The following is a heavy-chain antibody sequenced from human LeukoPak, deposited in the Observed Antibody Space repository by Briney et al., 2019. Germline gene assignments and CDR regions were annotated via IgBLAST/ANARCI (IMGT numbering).Heavy chain of an antibody. J-gene: IGHJ6*02. CDR3: ARGGYGDYYYYYGMDV. V-gene: IGHV4-59*01. Sequence: SETLSLTCTVSGGSISSYYWSWIRQPPGKGLEWIGYIYYSGSTNYNPSLKSRVTISVDTSKNQFSLKLSSVTAADTAVYYRARGGYGDYYYYYGMDVWGQGTTVTVSS. CDR2: IYYSGST. CDR1: GGSISSYY. D-gene: IGHD4-17*01.